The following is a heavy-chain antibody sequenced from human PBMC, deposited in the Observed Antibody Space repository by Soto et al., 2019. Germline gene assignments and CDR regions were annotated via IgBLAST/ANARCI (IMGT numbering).Heavy chain of an antibody. V-gene: IGHV3-49*03. CDR3: TMDVVVPAANYYYYMDV. J-gene: IGHJ6*03. Sequence: GGSLRLSCTASGFTFGDYAMSWFRQAPGKGLEWVGFIRSKAYGGTTEYAASVKGRFTISRDDSKSIAYLQMNSLKTEDTAVYYCTMDVVVPAANYYYYMDVWGKGTTVTVSS. D-gene: IGHD2-2*01. CDR1: GFTFGDYA. CDR2: IRSKAYGGTT.